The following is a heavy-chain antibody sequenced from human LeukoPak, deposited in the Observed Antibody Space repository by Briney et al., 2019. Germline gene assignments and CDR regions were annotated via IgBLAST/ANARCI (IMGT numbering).Heavy chain of an antibody. V-gene: IGHV1-3*01. CDR1: GYTFTNYA. Sequence: ASVKVSCKASGYTFTNYAMHWVRQAPGQRLEWMGWINGGNGNTKYSQNFQGRVTITRDTSASTAYMELSRLRSDDTAVYYCARGPMVSTDYYYYYMDVWGKGTTVTVSS. J-gene: IGHJ6*03. CDR2: INGGNGNT. CDR3: ARGPMVSTDYYYYYMDV. D-gene: IGHD3-10*01.